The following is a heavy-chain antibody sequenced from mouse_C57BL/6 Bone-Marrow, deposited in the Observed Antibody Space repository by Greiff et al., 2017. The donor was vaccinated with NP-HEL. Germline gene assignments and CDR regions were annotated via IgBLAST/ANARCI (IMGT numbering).Heavy chain of an antibody. Sequence: VQLQQSGPVLVKPGASVKMSCKASGYTFTDYYMNWVKQSHGKSLEWIGVINPYNGGTSYNQKFKGKATLTVDKSSSTAYMELNSLTSEDSAVYYCATQDSSGPYYYAMDYWGQGTSVTVSS. D-gene: IGHD3-2*02. J-gene: IGHJ4*01. CDR3: ATQDSSGPYYYAMDY. V-gene: IGHV1-19*01. CDR2: INPYNGGT. CDR1: GYTFTDYY.